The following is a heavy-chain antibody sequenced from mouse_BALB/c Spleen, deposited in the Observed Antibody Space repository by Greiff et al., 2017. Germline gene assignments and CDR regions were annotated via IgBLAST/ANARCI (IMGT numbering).Heavy chain of an antibody. CDR3: AREGLGRGFAY. CDR2: ISVGGSYT. Sequence: EVQLVEPGGGLVKPGGSVKLSCAASGFTFSDFYLYWVRQTPEKRLEWVATISVGGSYTYDPDSVKGRFTISRDNAKNNLYLQMSSLKSEDTAMYYCAREGLGRGFAYRGQGTLVTVSA. D-gene: IGHD4-1*01. J-gene: IGHJ3*01. CDR1: GFTFSDFY. V-gene: IGHV5-4*02.